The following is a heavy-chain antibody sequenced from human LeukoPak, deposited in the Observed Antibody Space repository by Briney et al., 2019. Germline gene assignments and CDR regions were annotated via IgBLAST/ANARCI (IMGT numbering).Heavy chain of an antibody. D-gene: IGHD3-10*01. V-gene: IGHV4-34*01. Sequence: QPSETLSLTCTVSGGSFSGYLWSWIRQPPGKGLEWIGEINHSGSTNYNPSLKSRVTISVDTSQNQFSLKLNSVTAADTAVFYCARGRRGFGYGMDVWGQGTTVTVSS. CDR2: INHSGST. J-gene: IGHJ6*02. CDR1: GGSFSGYL. CDR3: ARGRRGFGYGMDV.